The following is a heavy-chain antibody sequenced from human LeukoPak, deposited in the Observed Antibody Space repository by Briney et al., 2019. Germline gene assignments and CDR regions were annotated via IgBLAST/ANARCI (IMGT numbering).Heavy chain of an antibody. CDR2: INWNGGST. V-gene: IGHV3-20*04. D-gene: IGHD1-26*01. CDR3: ARGKMVGATAWGGLDY. CDR1: GFTFDDHD. J-gene: IGHJ4*02. Sequence: PGGSLRLSCVASGFTFDDHDMSWVRQAPGKGLEWVSNINWNGGSTGYADSVKGRFTISRDNAKYSLYLQMNSLRAEDTAFYYCARGKMVGATAWGGLDYWGQGTLVTVSS.